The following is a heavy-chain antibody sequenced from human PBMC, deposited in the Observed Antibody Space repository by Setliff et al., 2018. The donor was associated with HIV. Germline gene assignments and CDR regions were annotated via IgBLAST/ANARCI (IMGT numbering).Heavy chain of an antibody. CDR1: GYTFTAYY. D-gene: IGHD3-16*01. CDR2: IHPNTGST. CDR3: AKQGYADSLYAFDV. J-gene: IGHJ3*01. V-gene: IGHV1-2*06. Sequence: ASVKVSCKTSGYTFTAYYIYWGRQAPGHGLELMGRIHPNTGSTNYLQKFQGRVSITRDTSMSTVYMTLTGLTSDDTAVYYCAKQGYADSLYAFDVWGQGTMVTVSS.